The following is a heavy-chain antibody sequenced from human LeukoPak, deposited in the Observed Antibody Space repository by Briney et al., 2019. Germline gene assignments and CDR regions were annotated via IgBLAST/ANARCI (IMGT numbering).Heavy chain of an antibody. V-gene: IGHV3-30-3*01. J-gene: IGHJ6*02. CDR1: GFTFSRYA. Sequence: PGGSLRLSCAASGFTFSRYAVHWVRQAPGKGLEWVAVVSYDGFNKYYADSVKGRFSLSRDNSKNTLSPQMNSLRTEDTAVYYCAREERFLQWPYYNGMDVWGQGTTVTVSS. CDR2: VSYDGFNK. D-gene: IGHD3-3*01. CDR3: AREERFLQWPYYNGMDV.